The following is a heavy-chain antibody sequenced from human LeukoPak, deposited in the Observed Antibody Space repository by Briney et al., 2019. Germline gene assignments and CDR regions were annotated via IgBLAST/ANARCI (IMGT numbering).Heavy chain of an antibody. Sequence: ASVKVSCKASGYTFTSYYMHWVRQAPGQGLEWMGIINPSGGSTSYAQKFQGRVTMTRDTSTSTVYMELSSLRSEDTAVYYCARPLTSYDSSGYYYDWYFDLRGRGTLVTVSS. CDR2: INPSGGST. CDR1: GYTFTSYY. V-gene: IGHV1-46*01. D-gene: IGHD3-22*01. J-gene: IGHJ2*01. CDR3: ARPLTSYDSSGYYYDWYFDL.